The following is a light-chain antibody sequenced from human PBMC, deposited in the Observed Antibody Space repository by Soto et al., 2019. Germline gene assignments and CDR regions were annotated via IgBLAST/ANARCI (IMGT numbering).Light chain of an antibody. CDR1: NSNIGAGFD. V-gene: IGLV1-40*01. Sequence: QPVLTQPPSVSGAPGQRVTISCTGSNSNIGAGFDVNWYQHLPGTAPKLLIYGDTIRPSGVPDRFSGSKSATSASLAIAGLLVEDEGDYYCQSYDSSLSGPVLFGGGTKVTVL. J-gene: IGLJ2*01. CDR3: QSYDSSLSGPVL. CDR2: GDT.